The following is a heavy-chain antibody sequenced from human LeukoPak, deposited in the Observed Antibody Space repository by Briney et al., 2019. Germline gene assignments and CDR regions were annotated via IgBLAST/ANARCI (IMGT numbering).Heavy chain of an antibody. CDR2: ISSSGSTK. V-gene: IGHV3-48*03. D-gene: IGHD3-22*01. CDR1: GFTFSSYA. J-gene: IGHJ4*02. CDR3: ARRGNYYDSSGYYYC. Sequence: GGSLRLSCAASGFTFSSYAMSWVRQAPGKGLEWVSYISSSGSTKKYSDSVKGRFTISRDNAKNSLYLQMNSLRAEDTAVYYCARRGNYYDSSGYYYCWGQGTLVAVSS.